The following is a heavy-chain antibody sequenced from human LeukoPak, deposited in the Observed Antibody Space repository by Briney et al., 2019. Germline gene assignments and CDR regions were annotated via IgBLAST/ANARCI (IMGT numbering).Heavy chain of an antibody. Sequence: SETLSLTCTVSGGSISSSSHYWGLIRQPPGKGLEWIGSIYYSGSTYYNPSLKSRVTISVDTSKNQFSLHLNSVTPEDTAVYYCARGGLVDSDRGWFGPWGQGTLVTVSS. D-gene: IGHD2-15*01. J-gene: IGHJ5*02. CDR1: GGSISSSSHY. CDR3: ARGGLVDSDRGWFGP. CDR2: IYYSGST. V-gene: IGHV4-39*01.